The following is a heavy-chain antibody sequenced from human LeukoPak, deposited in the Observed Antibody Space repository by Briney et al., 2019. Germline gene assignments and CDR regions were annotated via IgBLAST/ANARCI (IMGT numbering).Heavy chain of an antibody. V-gene: IGHV3-30-3*01. D-gene: IGHD3-10*01. CDR2: ISYDGSNK. Sequence: PGGSLRLSCAASGFTFSSYAMHWVRQAPGKGLEWVAVISYDGSNKYYADSVKGRFTISRDNSKNTLYLQMNSLRAEDTAVYYCARDPVAAGPPGSFFDYWGQGALVTVSS. CDR1: GFTFSSYA. CDR3: ARDPVAAGPPGSFFDY. J-gene: IGHJ4*02.